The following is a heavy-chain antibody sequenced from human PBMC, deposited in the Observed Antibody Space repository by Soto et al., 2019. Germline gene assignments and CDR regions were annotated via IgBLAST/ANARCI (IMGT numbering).Heavy chain of an antibody. CDR3: ARGGYSPYYGMDV. CDR2: IYSGGST. D-gene: IGHD5-18*01. Sequence: EVQLVESGGGLIQPGGSLRLSCAASGFTVSSNYVSWVRQAPGKGLEWVSVIYSGGSTYYADSVKGRFTISRDNSKNTLYLQMNSLRAEDTAVYYCARGGYSPYYGMDVWGQGTTVTVSS. CDR1: GFTVSSNY. J-gene: IGHJ6*02. V-gene: IGHV3-53*01.